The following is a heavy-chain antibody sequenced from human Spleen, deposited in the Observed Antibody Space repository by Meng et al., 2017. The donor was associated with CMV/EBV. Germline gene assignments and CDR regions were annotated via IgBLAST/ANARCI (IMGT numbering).Heavy chain of an antibody. V-gene: IGHV3-7*01. Sequence: GGSLRLSCAASGFTFSTFWMTWVRQAPGKGLEWVANINQDGSDKYYVDSVKGRFTISRENAKTSLSLQMNSLRAEDTAMYYCARGRGVDVWGQGTTVTVSS. CDR1: GFTFSTFW. J-gene: IGHJ6*02. CDR2: INQDGSDK. CDR3: ARGRGVDV.